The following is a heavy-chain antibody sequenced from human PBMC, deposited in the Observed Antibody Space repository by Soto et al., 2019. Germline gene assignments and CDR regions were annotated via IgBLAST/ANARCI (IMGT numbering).Heavy chain of an antibody. CDR1: GFTFSNYS. V-gene: IGHV3-23*01. Sequence: EVQLLESGGGLVQPGGSLRLSCAVSGFTFSNYSMRWVRQAPGKGLEWVSTITGSGSHAYYADSVKGRFTISNDISKSTLFLHMNSLSAEDTAVYYCAKDGSGRWAMDAWGQGTTVTVSS. J-gene: IGHJ6*02. D-gene: IGHD3-10*01. CDR3: AKDGSGRWAMDA. CDR2: ITGSGSHA.